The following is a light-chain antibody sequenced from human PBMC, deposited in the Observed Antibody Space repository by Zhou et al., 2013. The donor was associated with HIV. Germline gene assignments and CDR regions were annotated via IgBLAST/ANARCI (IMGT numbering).Light chain of an antibody. CDR1: QSIGNW. J-gene: IGKJ3*01. CDR2: AAS. CDR3: QQVNSYRFT. V-gene: IGKV1-5*01. Sequence: DIQMTQSPSSLSASVGASVTITCRASQSIGNWLAWYQQKPGKAPKLLIYAASTLQSGVPSRFSGSGSGTEFTLTISSLQPDDFATYFCQQVNSYRFTFGPGPKWISN.